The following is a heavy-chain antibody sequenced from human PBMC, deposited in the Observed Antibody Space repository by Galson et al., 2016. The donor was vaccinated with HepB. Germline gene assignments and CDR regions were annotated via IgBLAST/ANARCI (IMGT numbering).Heavy chain of an antibody. J-gene: IGHJ5*02. CDR2: ISHSGIS. CDR1: GGSISSGNW. D-gene: IGHD3-10*01. CDR3: ASSNYYGSGNYGLFFDP. Sequence: LSLTCVVSGGSISSGNWWSWVRQTPGKGLEWIGEISHSGISHYNPSLKSRVTISVDKSKNQFSLKLSSVTAADTAVYFCASSNYYGSGNYGLFFDPWGQGTLVTVSS. V-gene: IGHV4-4*01.